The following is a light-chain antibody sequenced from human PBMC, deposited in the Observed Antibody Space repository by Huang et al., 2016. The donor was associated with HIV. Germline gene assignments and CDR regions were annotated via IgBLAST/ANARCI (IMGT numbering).Light chain of an antibody. V-gene: IGKV3-20*01. Sequence: EIVLTQSPGTLSLSPGERATLSCRASQSVSNNYLAWYQQKPGQAPRLLIYGASSRATGIPDRFIGSGSGTSFTLTISRLEPEDFAVYFCQQYGTLLTFGGGTKVEI. CDR1: QSVSNNY. CDR2: GAS. J-gene: IGKJ4*01. CDR3: QQYGTLLT.